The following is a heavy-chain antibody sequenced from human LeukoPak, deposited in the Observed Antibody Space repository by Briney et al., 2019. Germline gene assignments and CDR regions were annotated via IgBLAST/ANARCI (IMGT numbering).Heavy chain of an antibody. CDR2: IYYSGST. CDR1: GGSISSDY. D-gene: IGHD6-13*01. Sequence: SETLSLTCTVSGGSISSDYWSWIRQPPGKGLEWIGYIYYSGSTNYNPSLKSRVTISVDTSKNQFSLKLSSVTAADTAVYYCARESEAGRAEYYFDYWGQGTLVTVSS. V-gene: IGHV4-59*01. CDR3: ARESEAGRAEYYFDY. J-gene: IGHJ4*02.